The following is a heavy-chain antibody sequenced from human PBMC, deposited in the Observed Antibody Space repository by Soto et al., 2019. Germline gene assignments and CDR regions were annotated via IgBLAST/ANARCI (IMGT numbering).Heavy chain of an antibody. J-gene: IGHJ4*02. Sequence: ASVKVSCKASGYTFINHGISWVRQAPGQGLEWVGWISGHDGKTKYARSLRGRVTMTTDTSTSTAYMELRSLTSDDTAVYYCARDFYPPAYYFDYWGQGTLVTVSS. CDR2: ISGHDGKT. CDR3: ARDFYPPAYYFDY. V-gene: IGHV1-18*04. CDR1: GYTFINHG.